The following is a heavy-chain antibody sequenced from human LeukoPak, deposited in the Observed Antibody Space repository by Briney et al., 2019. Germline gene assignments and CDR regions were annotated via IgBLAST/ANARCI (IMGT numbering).Heavy chain of an antibody. Sequence: PGGSLRLSCAASGFTFSDYYMSWIRQAPGKGLEWVSSISSSSSYIYYADSVKGRFTISRDNAKNSLYLQMNSLRAEDTAVYYCARVLKESIAAPIDYWGQGTLVTVSS. D-gene: IGHD6-6*01. CDR3: ARVLKESIAAPIDY. V-gene: IGHV3-11*06. CDR2: ISSSSSYI. J-gene: IGHJ4*02. CDR1: GFTFSDYY.